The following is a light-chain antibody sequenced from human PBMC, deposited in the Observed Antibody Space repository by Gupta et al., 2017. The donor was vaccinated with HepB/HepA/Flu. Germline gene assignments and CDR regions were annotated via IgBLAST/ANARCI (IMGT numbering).Light chain of an antibody. CDR1: QSFSSY. V-gene: IGKV3-11*01. Sequence: IVLTKSPAPLSLSPGERATLSCRASQSFSSYLAWYQQNPGQAPRLLIYDASNRATGIPARFSGSGSWTDFTITISSLEPEDFAVYYCQQRSNWHPLTFGGGTKVEIK. CDR2: DAS. CDR3: QQRSNWHPLT. J-gene: IGKJ4*01.